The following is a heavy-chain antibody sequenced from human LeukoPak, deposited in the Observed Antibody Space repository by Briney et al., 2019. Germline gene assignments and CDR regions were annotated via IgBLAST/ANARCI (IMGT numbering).Heavy chain of an antibody. J-gene: IGHJ4*02. CDR2: IYYSGST. Sequence: PSETLSLTCTVSGDSISSGGYYWSWIRQHPGKGLEWIGYIYYSGSTYYNPSLKSRVTISVDTSKNQFSLKLSSVTAADTAVYYCARGPEDDTVSHFDYWGQGTLVTVSS. CDR1: GDSISSGGYY. CDR3: ARGPEDDTVSHFDY. D-gene: IGHD4-17*01. V-gene: IGHV4-31*03.